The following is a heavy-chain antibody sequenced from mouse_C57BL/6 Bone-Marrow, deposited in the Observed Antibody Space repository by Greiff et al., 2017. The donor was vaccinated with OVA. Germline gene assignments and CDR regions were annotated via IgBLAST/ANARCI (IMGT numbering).Heavy chain of an antibody. V-gene: IGHV1-55*01. D-gene: IGHD1-1*01. Sequence: VQLQQPGAELVKPGASVKMSCKASGYTFTSYWINWVKQRPGQGLEWIGDIYPGSGSTNYNEKFKSKATLTVDTSSSTAYMQLSSLTSEDSAVYYCARVCYYGSSYDYAMDYWGQGTSVTVSS. CDR3: ARVCYYGSSYDYAMDY. J-gene: IGHJ4*01. CDR2: IYPGSGST. CDR1: GYTFTSYW.